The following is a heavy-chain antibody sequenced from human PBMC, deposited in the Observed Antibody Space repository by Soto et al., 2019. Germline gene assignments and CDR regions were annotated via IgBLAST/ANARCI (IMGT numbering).Heavy chain of an antibody. CDR2: IYYIGST. Sequence: PSETLSLTCTVTCDSINSRSYYWGWIRQPPGKGLEWIGSIYYIGSTYYNPSLKSRVTISVDTSKNQFSLKLSSVTAADTAVYYCATTGYSYGYVGRDYFDYWGQGTLVTVSS. V-gene: IGHV4-39*01. J-gene: IGHJ4*02. D-gene: IGHD5-18*01. CDR3: ATTGYSYGYVGRDYFDY. CDR1: CDSINSRSYY.